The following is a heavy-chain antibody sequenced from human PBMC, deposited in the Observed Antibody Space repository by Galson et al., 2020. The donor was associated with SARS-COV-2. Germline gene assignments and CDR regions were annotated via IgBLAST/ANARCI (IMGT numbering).Heavy chain of an antibody. V-gene: IGHV2-70*01. J-gene: IGHJ6*02. CDR2: IDWDDDK. Sequence: SGPTLVKPTPTLTLTCTFSGFSLSTSGVCVSWMRQPPGKALEWLALIDWDDDKYYSTSLKTSLTISKDTSKNQVVLTITNMDPVDTATYYCARIIAAAGFYYYGMDVWGQGPTVTVPS. CDR3: ARIIAAAGFYYYGMDV. CDR1: GFSLSTSGVC. D-gene: IGHD6-13*01.